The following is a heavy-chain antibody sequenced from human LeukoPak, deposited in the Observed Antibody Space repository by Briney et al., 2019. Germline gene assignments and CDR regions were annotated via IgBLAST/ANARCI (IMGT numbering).Heavy chain of an antibody. CDR2: MNPKSGYT. CDR1: GYTFTNYD. D-gene: IGHD4-17*01. Sequence: ASVEVSCKASGYTFTNYDINWVRQATGQGLEWMGWMNPKSGYTGFAQKFQGRVTMTRTTSISTAYMELTSLRSEDTAVYYCARTDGDLDYWGQGTLVTVSS. V-gene: IGHV1-8*01. CDR3: ARTDGDLDY. J-gene: IGHJ4*02.